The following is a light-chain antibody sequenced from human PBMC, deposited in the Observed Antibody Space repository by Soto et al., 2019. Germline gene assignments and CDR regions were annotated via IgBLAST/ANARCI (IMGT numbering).Light chain of an antibody. CDR3: QQYNNWPPWT. Sequence: DIQMTQSPSSLSASVGDRVTITCRASQGIRNDLGWYQQKPGKAPKRLIYAASTLQSGVPSRFSGSGSGTDFTLTISGLQSEDFAVYYCQQYNNWPPWTFGQGTKVDIK. CDR1: QGIRND. J-gene: IGKJ1*01. CDR2: AAS. V-gene: IGKV1-17*01.